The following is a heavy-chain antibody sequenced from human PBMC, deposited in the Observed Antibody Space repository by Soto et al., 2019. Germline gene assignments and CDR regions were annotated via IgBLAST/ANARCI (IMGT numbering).Heavy chain of an antibody. J-gene: IGHJ6*02. Sequence: QVQLQESGPGLVKPSETLSLTCTVSGGSVSSGSYYWSWIRQPPGKGLEWIGYIYSSGSTNYNPSLKRRVTISVDTSKTQFSLKLRSVTAADTSVYYCARALTYYDILTGYYDDYYYYGMDVWGQGTTVTVSS. V-gene: IGHV4-61*01. CDR3: ARALTYYDILTGYYDDYYYYGMDV. CDR2: IYSSGST. D-gene: IGHD3-9*01. CDR1: GGSVSSGSYY.